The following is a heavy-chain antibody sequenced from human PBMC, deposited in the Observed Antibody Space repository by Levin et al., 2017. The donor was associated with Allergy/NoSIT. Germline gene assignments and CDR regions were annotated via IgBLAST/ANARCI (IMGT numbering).Heavy chain of an antibody. CDR2: INWNGGST. CDR1: GFTFDDYG. J-gene: IGHJ6*02. Sequence: LAGGSLRLSCAASGFTFDDYGMSWVRQAPGKGLEWVSGINWNGGSTRYADSVKGRFTISRDNAKNSLYLQMNSLRAEDTALYHCARQDGTTVMGRGMDVWGQGTTVTVSS. D-gene: IGHD4-11*01. V-gene: IGHV3-20*01. CDR3: ARQDGTTVMGRGMDV.